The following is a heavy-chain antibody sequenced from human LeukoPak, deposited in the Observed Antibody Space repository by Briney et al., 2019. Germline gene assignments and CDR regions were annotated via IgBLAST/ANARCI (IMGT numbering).Heavy chain of an antibody. J-gene: IGHJ6*02. V-gene: IGHV1-69*04. D-gene: IGHD3-10*01. Sequence: SVKVSCKASGGTFSSYAISWVRQAPGQGLEWMGRIIPILGIANYAQKFQGRVTITADKSTSTAYMELSSLRSEDTAVYYCARDYYGSGSPRYYYYGMDVWGQGTTVTVSS. CDR2: IIPILGIA. CDR1: GGTFSSYA. CDR3: ARDYYGSGSPRYYYYGMDV.